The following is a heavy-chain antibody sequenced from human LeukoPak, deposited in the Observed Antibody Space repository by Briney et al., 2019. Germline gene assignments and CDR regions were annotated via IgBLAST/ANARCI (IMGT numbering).Heavy chain of an antibody. CDR3: ARNYYASGSSQFDY. V-gene: IGHV3-48*03. D-gene: IGHD3-10*01. CDR1: GFTFSSYE. CDR2: ISSTGSTI. Sequence: GGSLRLSCGASGFTFSSYEMNWVRQAPGKGLEWVSYISSTGSTIYYADSVKGRFTISRDNAKKSLYLQMNSLRAEDTGVYYCARNYYASGSSQFDYWGQGTLVTVSS. J-gene: IGHJ4*02.